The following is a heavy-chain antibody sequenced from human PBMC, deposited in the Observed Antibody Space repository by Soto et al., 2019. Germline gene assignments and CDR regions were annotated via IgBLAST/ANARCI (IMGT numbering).Heavy chain of an antibody. D-gene: IGHD6-19*01. CDR2: IIPILGIA. CDR3: AREGYSSPFDY. J-gene: IGHJ4*02. CDR1: GGTFSSYT. Sequence: QVQLVQSGAEVKKPGSSVKVSCKASGGTFSSYTISWVRQAPGQGLEWMGRIIPILGIANYAQKFQGRVTMTADKSTSTAYMELSSLRSEDTAVYYCAREGYSSPFDYWGQGTLVTVSS. V-gene: IGHV1-69*08.